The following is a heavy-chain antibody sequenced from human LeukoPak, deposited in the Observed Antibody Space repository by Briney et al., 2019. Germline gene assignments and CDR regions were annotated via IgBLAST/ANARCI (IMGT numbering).Heavy chain of an antibody. D-gene: IGHD6-13*01. CDR1: GFTFSSYG. CDR3: AKVEQQRYMGSYYYYYTDV. CDR2: IRYDGSNK. Sequence: GGSLRLSCAASGFTFSSYGMHWVRQAPGKGLEWVAFIRYDGSNKYYADSVKGRFTISRDNSKNTLYLQMNSLRAEDTAVYYCAKVEQQRYMGSYYYYYTDVWGKGTTVTVSS. J-gene: IGHJ6*03. V-gene: IGHV3-30*02.